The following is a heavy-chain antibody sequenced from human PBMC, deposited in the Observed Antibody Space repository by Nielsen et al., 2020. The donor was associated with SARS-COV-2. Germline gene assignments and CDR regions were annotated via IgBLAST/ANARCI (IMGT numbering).Heavy chain of an antibody. CDR1: GESFSGFY. Sequence: SETLSLTCGVHGESFSGFYWTWIRQAPGKGLEWIGEINHNGGTNYISPLTSRVTISVDTSRRQFSLKMTSLTAADTAVYYCARGRDGGIYAYLHHMDVWGEGTAVTVSS. V-gene: IGHV4-34*01. D-gene: IGHD5-24*01. CDR2: INHNGGT. J-gene: IGHJ6*03. CDR3: ARGRDGGIYAYLHHMDV.